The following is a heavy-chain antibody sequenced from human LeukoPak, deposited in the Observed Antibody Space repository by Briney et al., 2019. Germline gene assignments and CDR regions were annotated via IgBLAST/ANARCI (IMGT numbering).Heavy chain of an antibody. D-gene: IGHD6-13*01. CDR3: ARDLASLGSSWPFDY. CDR1: GFTVSSNY. Sequence: PGGSLRLSCAASGFTVSSNYMSWVRQPPGKGLEWIGSIYYSGSTYYNPSLKSRVTISVDTSKNQFSLKLSSVTAADTAVYYCARDLASLGSSWPFDYWGQGTLVTVSS. J-gene: IGHJ4*02. V-gene: IGHV4-39*07. CDR2: IYYSGST.